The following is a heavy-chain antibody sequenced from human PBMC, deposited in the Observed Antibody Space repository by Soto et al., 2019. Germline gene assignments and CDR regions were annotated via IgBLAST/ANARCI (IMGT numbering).Heavy chain of an antibody. Sequence: ASVKVSCKASGYTFTSYAMHWVRQATGQRLEWMGWINAGNGNTKYSQKFQGRVTITRDTSASTAYMELSSLRSEDTAVYYCARGGSGYDYYYYYMDVWGKGTTVTVSS. J-gene: IGHJ6*03. CDR2: INAGNGNT. CDR3: ARGGSGYDYYYYYMDV. V-gene: IGHV1-3*01. CDR1: GYTFTSYA. D-gene: IGHD5-12*01.